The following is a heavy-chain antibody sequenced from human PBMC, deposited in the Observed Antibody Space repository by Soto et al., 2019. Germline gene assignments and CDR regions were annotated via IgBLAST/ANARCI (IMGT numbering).Heavy chain of an antibody. CDR2: IIPLLDTA. Sequence: GASVTVCCKTSGGTFSNDISTWVRQATGQGLEWMGRIIPLLDTANYAQKFQGRVTITADESTGTAYMELSSLRSEDTAVYYCASYYDFWSGYYGFDYWGQGTLVTVSS. CDR3: ASYYDFWSGYYGFDY. CDR1: GGTFSNDI. D-gene: IGHD3-3*01. J-gene: IGHJ4*02. V-gene: IGHV1-69*08.